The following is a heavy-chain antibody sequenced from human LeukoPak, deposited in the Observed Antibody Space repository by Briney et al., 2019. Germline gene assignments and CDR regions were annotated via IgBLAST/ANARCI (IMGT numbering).Heavy chain of an antibody. Sequence: GGSLRLSCTASGFPFWSYAMSWVRQAPGKGLEWVSAISGSGGSTYYADSVKGRFTISRDNSKNTLYLQMNSLRAEDTAVYYCPKDGGSSSTSCSFYYWRQGTLVTVSS. CDR1: GFPFWSYA. J-gene: IGHJ4*01. D-gene: IGHD2-2*01. CDR3: PKDGGSSSTSCSFYY. V-gene: IGHV3-23*01. CDR2: ISGSGGST.